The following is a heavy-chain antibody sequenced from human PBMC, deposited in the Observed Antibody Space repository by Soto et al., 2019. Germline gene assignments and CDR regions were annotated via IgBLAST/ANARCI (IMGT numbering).Heavy chain of an antibody. CDR1: GFTISSYV. D-gene: IGHD6-19*01. Sequence: GSLRLSCAASGFTISSYVMNWVRQAPGQGLEWVSGISVSGGSTYYADSVKGRFTISRDNSKNTLYLQMNSLRAEDTAVYYCAKVGGSSGWFFDYWGQGTLVTVSS. CDR2: ISVSGGST. J-gene: IGHJ4*02. CDR3: AKVGGSSGWFFDY. V-gene: IGHV3-23*01.